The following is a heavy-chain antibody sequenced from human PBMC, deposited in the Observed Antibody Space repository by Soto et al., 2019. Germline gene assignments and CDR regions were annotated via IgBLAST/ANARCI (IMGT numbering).Heavy chain of an antibody. CDR3: ARVMNAAGTYYDFWSAHGGYFDY. J-gene: IGHJ4*02. Sequence: PSETLSLTCTVSGGSISSGGYYWSWIRQHPGKGLEWIGYIYYSGSTYYNPSLKSRVTISVDTSKNQFSLKLSSVTAADTAVYYCARVMNAAGTYYDFWSAHGGYFDYWGQGTLVTVSS. V-gene: IGHV4-31*03. CDR1: GGSISSGGYY. CDR2: IYYSGST. D-gene: IGHD3-3*01.